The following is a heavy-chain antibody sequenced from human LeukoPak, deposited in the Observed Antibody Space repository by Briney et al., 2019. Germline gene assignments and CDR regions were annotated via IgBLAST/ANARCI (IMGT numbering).Heavy chain of an antibody. CDR1: GFTFSSFA. CDR2: ISGSGDTT. CDR3: TTDPSSSGTYFDY. D-gene: IGHD3-22*01. J-gene: IGHJ4*02. Sequence: GGSLRLSCAASGFTFSSFAMNWVRQAPGQGLEWVSIISGSGDTTHYTDSVKGRFTVSRDNSKNTLYLQMNSLKTEDTAVYYCTTDPSSSGTYFDYWGQGTLVTVSS. V-gene: IGHV3-23*01.